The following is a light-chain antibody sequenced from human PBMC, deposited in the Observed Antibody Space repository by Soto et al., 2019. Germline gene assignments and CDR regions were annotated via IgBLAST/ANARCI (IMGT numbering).Light chain of an antibody. J-gene: IGLJ1*01. CDR1: SNDVGAYNY. CDR2: EVT. V-gene: IGLV2-8*01. Sequence: QSVLTQPPSASGSPGQSVTISCTGSSNDVGAYNYVSWYQQHPGKAPKLIIYEVTKRPSGVPDRLSGSKSGNTASLTVSGLQADDEADYFCGSDPGSDNYVFGTGNKVTVL. CDR3: GSDPGSDNYV.